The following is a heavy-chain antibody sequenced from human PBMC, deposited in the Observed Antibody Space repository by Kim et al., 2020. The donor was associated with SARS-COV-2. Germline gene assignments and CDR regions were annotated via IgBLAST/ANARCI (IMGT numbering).Heavy chain of an antibody. J-gene: IGHJ3*02. Sequence: GESLKISCKASGYTFRNYWISWVRQMPGKDLEWMGRINPSDTYTDYSPSLQGHVSISADKPISTAYLQWSSLKASDTAMYYCARSYGTNSVETFDIWGQGTMVTVSS. CDR2: INPSDTYT. V-gene: IGHV5-10-1*01. CDR1: GYTFRNYW. CDR3: ARSYGTNSVETFDI. D-gene: IGHD2-8*01.